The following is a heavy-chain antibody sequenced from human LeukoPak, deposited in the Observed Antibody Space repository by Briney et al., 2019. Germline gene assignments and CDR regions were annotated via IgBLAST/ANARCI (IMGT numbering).Heavy chain of an antibody. V-gene: IGHV1-18*04. CDR2: ISAYNGNT. CDR3: AREYYYGSGSYSPLDAFDI. J-gene: IGHJ3*02. CDR1: GYTFTGYY. D-gene: IGHD3-10*01. Sequence: GASVKVSCKASGYTFTGYYMHWVRQAPGQGLEWMGWISAYNGNTNYAQKLQGRVTMTTDTSTSTAYMELRSLRSDDTAVYYCAREYYYGSGSYSPLDAFDIWGQGTMVTVSS.